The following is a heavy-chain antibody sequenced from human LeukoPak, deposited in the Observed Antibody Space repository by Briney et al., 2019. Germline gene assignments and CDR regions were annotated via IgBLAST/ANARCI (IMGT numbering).Heavy chain of an antibody. CDR1: GGSISSGGYY. J-gene: IGHJ4*02. CDR2: IYYSGST. CDR3: ARLHWWEPRYFDL. V-gene: IGHV4-31*03. D-gene: IGHD1-26*01. Sequence: PSETLSLTCTVSGGSISSGGYYWRWIRQHPGKGLEWIGYIYYSGSTYYNPSLKSRFTISVDTSKNQFSLKLSSVTAADTAVYYCARLHWWEPRYFDLWGQGMLVTVSS.